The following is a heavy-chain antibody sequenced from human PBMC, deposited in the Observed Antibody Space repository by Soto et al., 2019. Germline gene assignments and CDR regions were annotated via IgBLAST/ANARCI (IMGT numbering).Heavy chain of an antibody. CDR1: GFTYRAYA. D-gene: IGHD6-19*01. CDR2: ISSSGDNT. CDR3: IATGTSTSGWFRDY. Sequence: VQLLESGGNLIQAGGSLRLSFAASGFTYRAYAMNWVRQAPGKGLEWVSIISSSGDNTDYTDSVKGRFTISRDNSKNPLYPQMNSLRVEDTAVYYCIATGTSTSGWFRDYWGQGTLVTVSS. V-gene: IGHV3-23*01. J-gene: IGHJ4*02.